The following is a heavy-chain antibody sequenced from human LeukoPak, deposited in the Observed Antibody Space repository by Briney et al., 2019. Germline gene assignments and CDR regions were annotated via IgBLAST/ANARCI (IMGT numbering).Heavy chain of an antibody. CDR2: ISGSGGST. CDR1: GFTFSSYA. D-gene: IGHD6-19*01. J-gene: IGHJ4*02. Sequence: GGSLRLSCAASGFTFSSYAMSWVRQAPGKGLEWVSAISGSGGSTYYADSVKGRFTISRDNSKNTLYLQMNSLRAEDTAVYYCAKASGYSSGWYYFDYWGQGTLVTVSS. CDR3: AKASGYSSGWYYFDY. V-gene: IGHV3-23*01.